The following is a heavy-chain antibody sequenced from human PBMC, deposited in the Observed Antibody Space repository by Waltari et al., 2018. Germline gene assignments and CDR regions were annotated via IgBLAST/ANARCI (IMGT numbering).Heavy chain of an antibody. Sequence: EVQLLESGGGLVQPGGSLRLSCAASGFTFSSYAMSWVRQAPGKGLGWVSVIYSGGSTKYADSAKGRFTISRDNSKNTLYLQMKNLRTEDTAVYYCVPKVPYINSPPYWGQGTLVTVSS. J-gene: IGHJ4*02. D-gene: IGHD1-20*01. CDR3: VPKVPYINSPPY. CDR2: IYSGGST. V-gene: IGHV3-23*03. CDR1: GFTFSSYA.